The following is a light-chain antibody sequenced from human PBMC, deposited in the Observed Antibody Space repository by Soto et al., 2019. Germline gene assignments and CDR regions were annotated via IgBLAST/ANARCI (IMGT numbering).Light chain of an antibody. CDR2: DNS. V-gene: IGLV3-21*02. CDR1: NIGRKG. CDR3: RVWGRTTGPVV. Sequence: SYELTQPPSVSVAPGQTASITCGGHNIGRKGVHWYQQKQGQAPVLVVYDNSARPSGIPDRFSGSNSGNTAILTISRVEAGDEADYSCRVWGRTTGPVVFGGGTKLTVL. J-gene: IGLJ2*01.